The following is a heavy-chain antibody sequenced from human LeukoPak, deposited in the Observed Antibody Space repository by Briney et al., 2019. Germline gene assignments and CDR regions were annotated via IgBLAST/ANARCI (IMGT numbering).Heavy chain of an antibody. J-gene: IGHJ4*02. V-gene: IGHV3-30-3*01. CDR1: GFTFSSYA. Sequence: GGSLRLSCAASGFTFSSYAMHWVRQAPGKGLEWVAVISYDGSNKYHADSVKGRFTISRDNSKNTLYLQMNSLRAEDTAVYYCARGPSVIGYWGQGTLVTVSS. CDR2: ISYDGSNK. D-gene: IGHD3-22*01. CDR3: ARGPSVIGY.